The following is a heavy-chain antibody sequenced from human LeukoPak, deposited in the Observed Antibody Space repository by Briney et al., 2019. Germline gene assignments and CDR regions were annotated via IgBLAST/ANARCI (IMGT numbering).Heavy chain of an antibody. Sequence: PSETLSLTCTVSGGSTSTTSYYWGWIRQPPGKGLEWIATIYYSGTTYYNPSLKSRVTISIDTSKNQFSLKVSSVTAADTAVYYCARNGDPLGPPTYYAMDVWGQGTTVTVSS. CDR1: GGSTSTTSYY. CDR2: IYYSGTT. D-gene: IGHD7-27*01. CDR3: ARNGDPLGPPTYYAMDV. V-gene: IGHV4-39*01. J-gene: IGHJ6*02.